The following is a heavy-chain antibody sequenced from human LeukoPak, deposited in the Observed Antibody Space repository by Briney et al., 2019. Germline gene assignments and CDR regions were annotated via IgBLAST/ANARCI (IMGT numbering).Heavy chain of an antibody. CDR1: GYTFTGYY. D-gene: IGHD3-3*01. J-gene: IGHJ4*02. CDR2: ISSNSGGT. CDR3: ARDRRFLEWLLPLDY. Sequence: GASVKVSCKASGYTFTGYYMHWVRQAPGQGLEWMGWISSNSGGTNYAQKFQGRVTMTRDTSISTAYMELSRLRSDDTAVYYCARDRRFLEWLLPLDYWGQGTLVTVSS. V-gene: IGHV1-2*02.